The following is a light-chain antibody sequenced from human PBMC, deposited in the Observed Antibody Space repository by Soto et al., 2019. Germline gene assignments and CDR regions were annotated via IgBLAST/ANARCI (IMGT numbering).Light chain of an antibody. J-gene: IGKJ5*01. CDR3: QQRYNWPIT. Sequence: EIVLTQSPDLLSVSPGERASLSCRASQTVGASLAWYQQKPGQAPRLLIYEASNRATGIPARFSGSGSGTDFTLTISSLEPEDFSIYYCQQRYNWPITFGQGTRLENK. CDR1: QTVGAS. CDR2: EAS. V-gene: IGKV3-11*01.